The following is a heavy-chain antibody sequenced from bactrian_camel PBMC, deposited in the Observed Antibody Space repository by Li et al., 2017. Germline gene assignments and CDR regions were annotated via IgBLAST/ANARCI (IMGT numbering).Heavy chain of an antibody. V-gene: IGHV3S10*01. Sequence: VQLVESGGALVRPGESLTLSCVASGFNVSGYGITWERQAPGDQSRWVGTINSDNTPHYRDDSVKGRFVISRDSAKNTVTLQMNELQSEDTALYYCAIERRRRDGTWYQPILFKYEYWGQGTQVTVS. CDR3: AIERRRRDGTWYQPILFKYEY. J-gene: IGHJ4*01. D-gene: IGHD6*01. CDR1: GFNVSGYG. CDR2: INSDNTP.